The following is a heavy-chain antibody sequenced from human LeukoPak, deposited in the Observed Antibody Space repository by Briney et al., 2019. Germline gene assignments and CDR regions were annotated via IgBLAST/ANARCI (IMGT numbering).Heavy chain of an antibody. D-gene: IGHD6-13*01. CDR1: GGSFNDYY. J-gene: IGHJ4*02. CDR3: VRLGRAAGFYFFDY. V-gene: IGHV4-34*01. Sequence: PSETLSLTCAVYGGSFNDYYWSWIRQPPGKGLEWIGEIRHTGSTNYNPSLESRATISIDTSKRHFSLKLTSVTAADTAVYYCVRLGRAAGFYFFDYWGQGSLVTVSS. CDR2: IRHTGST.